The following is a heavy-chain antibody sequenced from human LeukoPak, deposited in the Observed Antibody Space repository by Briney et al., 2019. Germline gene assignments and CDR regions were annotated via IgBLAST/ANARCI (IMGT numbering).Heavy chain of an antibody. V-gene: IGHV3-48*04. D-gene: IGHD3-10*01. J-gene: IGHJ4*02. Sequence: PGGSLGLSCAASGFTLSSYTMTWVRQAPGKGLEWVSYISSSGSTIYYADSVKGRFTISRDNAKNSLYLQMNSLRAEDTAVYYCARDKGGVWFGELFTFDYWGQGTLVTVSS. CDR3: ARDKGGVWFGELFTFDY. CDR2: ISSSGSTI. CDR1: GFTLSSYT.